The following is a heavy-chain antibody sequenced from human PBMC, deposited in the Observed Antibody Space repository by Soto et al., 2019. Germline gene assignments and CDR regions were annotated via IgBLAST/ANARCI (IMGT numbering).Heavy chain of an antibody. V-gene: IGHV3-30*03. J-gene: IGHJ5*02. CDR2: TSYDESNR. Sequence: QVQLVESGGGVVQPGRSLRLSCAGSGFTLSSYGMHWVRQAPGKGLEWVAGTSYDESNRYYADSVKGRFTVSRDNSKNTLYLQMNSLRAEDTAVYYCARDGGDGYNRRFDPWGQGTLVTVSS. CDR1: GFTLSSYG. D-gene: IGHD5-12*01. CDR3: ARDGGDGYNRRFDP.